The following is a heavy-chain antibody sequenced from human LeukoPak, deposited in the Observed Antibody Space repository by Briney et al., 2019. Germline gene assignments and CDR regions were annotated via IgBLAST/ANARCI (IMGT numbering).Heavy chain of an antibody. CDR3: AVSTTDTQYYFDY. D-gene: IGHD4-11*01. J-gene: IGHJ4*02. CDR1: GGTFSSYA. Sequence: ASVNVSCKASGGTFSSYAISWVRQAPGQGLEWMGGIIPIFGSANYAQKFQGRVTITADESTSTAYMELSSLRSEDTAAYYCAVSTTDTQYYFDYWGQGTLVTVSS. V-gene: IGHV1-69*13. CDR2: IIPIFGSA.